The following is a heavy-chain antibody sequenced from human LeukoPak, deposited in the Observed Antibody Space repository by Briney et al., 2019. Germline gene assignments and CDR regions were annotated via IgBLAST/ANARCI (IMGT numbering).Heavy chain of an antibody. J-gene: IGHJ4*02. Sequence: SETLSLTCAVYSGSFNGYYWSWIRQPPGKGLEWIGEINHSGSTNYNPSLKSRVTISVDTSKNQFSLKLSSVTAADTAVYYCARGLDNWNVYIFDYWGLGTLVTVSS. V-gene: IGHV4-34*01. CDR2: INHSGST. D-gene: IGHD1-20*01. CDR3: ARGLDNWNVYIFDY. CDR1: SGSFNGYY.